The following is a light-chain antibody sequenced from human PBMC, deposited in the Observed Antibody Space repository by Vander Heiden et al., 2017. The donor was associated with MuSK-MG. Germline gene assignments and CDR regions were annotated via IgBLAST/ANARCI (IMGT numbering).Light chain of an antibody. Sequence: QSALTQPPSASGSPGQSVTISCTGTSSDVGGYNYVSWYQQHPGNAPILMIYEVSNRPSGVPDRFSGSKSGTTASLTVSGLQAEDEAYYYCSSYAGSNNVFGTGTKVTVL. CDR1: SSDVGGYNY. CDR2: EVS. J-gene: IGLJ1*01. CDR3: SSYAGSNNV. V-gene: IGLV2-8*01.